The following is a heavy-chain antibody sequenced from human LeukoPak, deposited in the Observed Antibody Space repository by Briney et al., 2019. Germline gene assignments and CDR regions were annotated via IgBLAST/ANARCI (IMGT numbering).Heavy chain of an antibody. CDR1: GYTFTSYG. V-gene: IGHV1-18*01. CDR3: ARPSGSYYDY. D-gene: IGHD1-26*01. Sequence: ASVKVSCKASGYTFTSYGMSWVRQAPGQGLEWMGWISAYNGNTNYAQKLQGRVTMTTDTSTSTASMELKTLRSNDTTGYYCARPSGSYYDYWGQGTLVTVSS. J-gene: IGHJ4*02. CDR2: ISAYNGNT.